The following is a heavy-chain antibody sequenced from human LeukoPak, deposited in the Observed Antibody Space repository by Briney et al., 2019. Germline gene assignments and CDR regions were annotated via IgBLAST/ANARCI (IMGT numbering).Heavy chain of an antibody. Sequence: GGSLRLSCAASGFTFSSYGMHWVRQAPGKGLEWVAVISYDGSNKYYADSVKGRFTISRDNSKNTLYLQMNSLRAEDTAVYYCAKTPLKYGNFDYWGQGTLATVSS. CDR2: ISYDGSNK. J-gene: IGHJ4*02. CDR1: GFTFSSYG. V-gene: IGHV3-30*18. D-gene: IGHD2-2*01. CDR3: AKTPLKYGNFDY.